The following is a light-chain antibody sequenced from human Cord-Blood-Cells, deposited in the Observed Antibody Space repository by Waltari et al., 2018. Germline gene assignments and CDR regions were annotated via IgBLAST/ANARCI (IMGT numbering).Light chain of an antibody. CDR2: EVS. V-gene: IGKV2D-29*02. J-gene: IGKJ2*01. CDR1: HSVQHIDGKTY. Sequence: IVMSQTPLSLSVTPGQPGSLSCKSSHSVQHIDGKTYLYRYLQKAGQSPQLLIYEVSNRFYGVPDRFSGSGSGTDFTLKFRRVEAEDVGVYYCMQSIQLPYTVGQGTKLEIK. CDR3: MQSIQLPYT.